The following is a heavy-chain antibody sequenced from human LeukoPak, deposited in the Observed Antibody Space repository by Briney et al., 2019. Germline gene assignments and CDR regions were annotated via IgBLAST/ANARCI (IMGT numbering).Heavy chain of an antibody. J-gene: IGHJ4*02. CDR1: GFTFSTYA. Sequence: GGSLRLSCAASGFTFSTYAMSWVRQAPGKGLEWVSAISGSGGSTYYADSVKGRFTISRDNSKNTLYLQMNSLRAEDTAVYYCAKADEVAAATIGPADYWGQGTLVTVSS. D-gene: IGHD2-2*01. CDR3: AKADEVAAATIGPADY. CDR2: ISGSGGST. V-gene: IGHV3-23*01.